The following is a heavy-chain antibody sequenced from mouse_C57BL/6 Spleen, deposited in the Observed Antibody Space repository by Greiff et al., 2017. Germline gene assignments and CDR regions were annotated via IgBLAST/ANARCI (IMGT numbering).Heavy chain of an antibody. CDR1: GFTFSSYT. D-gene: IGHD2-5*01. CDR2: ISGGGGNT. CDR3: ASYSNFLMDY. J-gene: IGHJ4*01. Sequence: EVMLVESGGGLVKPGGSLKLSCAASGFTFSSYTMSWVRQTPEKRLAWVATISGGGGNTYSPDSVKGRFTISRDNAKNTLYLQMSRLRSEDTALYYCASYSNFLMDYWGQGTSVTVSS. V-gene: IGHV5-9*01.